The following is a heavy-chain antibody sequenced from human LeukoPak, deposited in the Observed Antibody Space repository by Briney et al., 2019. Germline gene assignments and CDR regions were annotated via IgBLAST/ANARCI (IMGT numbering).Heavy chain of an antibody. J-gene: IGHJ5*02. CDR2: IKTDGSIT. CDR1: GSTFNNHW. CDR3: ARGLTDLSP. D-gene: IGHD2-21*02. Sequence: SGGSLRLSCAASGSTFNNHWMHWVRQVPGKGLVWVSRIKTDGSITNYADSVRGRFTISRDNAKNTLYLQMNSLRVEDTAIYYCARGLTDLSPWGQGTLVTVSS. V-gene: IGHV3-74*01.